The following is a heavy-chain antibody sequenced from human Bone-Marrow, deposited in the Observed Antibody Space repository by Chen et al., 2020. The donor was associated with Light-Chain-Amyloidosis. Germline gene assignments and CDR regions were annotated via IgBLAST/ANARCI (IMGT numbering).Heavy chain of an antibody. J-gene: IGHJ5*01. CDR2: VYNSGST. V-gene: IGHV4-61*02. Sequence: QVQLQESGPGLVKPSQTLSLTCTVSGDSLFNDKYYWHWIRQPAGKGLEWIGRVYNSGSTRYTPSLKSRITISVNTARIQFSLNLPSVTATDTAVYYCVRDAMSTTGHRWFESWGQGTVVTVS. D-gene: IGHD1-26*01. CDR3: VRDAMSTTGHRWFES. CDR1: GDSLFNDKYY.